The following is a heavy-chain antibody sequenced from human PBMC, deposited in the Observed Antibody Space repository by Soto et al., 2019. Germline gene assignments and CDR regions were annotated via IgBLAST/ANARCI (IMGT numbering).Heavy chain of an antibody. Sequence: SETLSLTCTVSGASISSGSYYWGWIRQLPGKGLEWIGYISNSGSTYYNPSLKSRVTISVDTSKNQFSLRVSSVTAADTAVYYCARAVYSNHVNWGQGTLVPVSS. CDR2: ISNSGST. D-gene: IGHD4-4*01. CDR1: GASISSGSYY. V-gene: IGHV4-31*03. CDR3: ARAVYSNHVN. J-gene: IGHJ4*02.